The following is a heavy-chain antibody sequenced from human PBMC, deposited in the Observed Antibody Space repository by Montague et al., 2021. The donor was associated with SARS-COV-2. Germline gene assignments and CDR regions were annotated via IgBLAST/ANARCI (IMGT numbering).Heavy chain of an antibody. D-gene: IGHD6-6*01. J-gene: IGHJ4*02. Sequence: PALGKPTQTLTLTCTFSGFSLSTRTVGVGWIRQPPGKALEWLALIYWDDDKRYSPPLKSRLTITKVTSKNQVVLTMTNMDPVDTATYYCAHRLPAVAAFDYWGQGTLVTVSS. CDR2: IYWDDDK. V-gene: IGHV2-5*02. CDR3: AHRLPAVAAFDY. CDR1: GFSLSTRTVG.